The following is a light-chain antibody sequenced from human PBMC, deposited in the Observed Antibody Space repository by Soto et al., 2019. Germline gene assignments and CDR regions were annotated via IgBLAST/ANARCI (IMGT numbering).Light chain of an antibody. V-gene: IGLV2-11*01. CDR2: DVT. CDR3: SSFAGTYNFV. CDR1: SSDIGGYNF. J-gene: IGLJ1*01. Sequence: QSVQTQPRSVSGSPGQSVTISCTGTSSDIGGYNFVSWYQQHPGKAPKVMIYDVTKRPSGVPNRFSGSKSDNTASLTISGLQAEDEADYFCSSFAGTYNFVFGTATKVTVL.